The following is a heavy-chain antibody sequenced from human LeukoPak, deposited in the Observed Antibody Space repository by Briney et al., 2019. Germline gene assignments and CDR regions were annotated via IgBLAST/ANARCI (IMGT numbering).Heavy chain of an antibody. V-gene: IGHV4-39*02. D-gene: IGHD3-9*01. CDR2: IYYSGST. CDR1: GDSISSTNYY. J-gene: IGHJ4*02. CDR3: ARDAVLRYFDWQPYYFDY. Sequence: PSETLSLTCTVSGDSISSTNYYWGWIRQPPGKGLEWIGSIYYSGSTYYNPSLESRVTISVDTSKNQFSLKLSSVTAADTAVYYCARDAVLRYFDWQPYYFDYWGQGILVTVSS.